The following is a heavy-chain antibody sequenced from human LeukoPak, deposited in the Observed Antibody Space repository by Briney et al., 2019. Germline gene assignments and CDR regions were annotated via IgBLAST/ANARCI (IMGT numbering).Heavy chain of an antibody. Sequence: SETLSLTCTVSGGSISSSSYYWGWIRQPPGKGLEGVGSIYYSGSTYDNPSLKSRVTISVDTSKNQFSLKLSSVTAADTAVYYCARHPYCSGGSCYYVVWFDPWGQGTLVTVSS. CDR2: IYYSGST. CDR3: ARHPYCSGGSCYYVVWFDP. CDR1: GGSISSSSYY. V-gene: IGHV4-39*01. J-gene: IGHJ5*02. D-gene: IGHD2-15*01.